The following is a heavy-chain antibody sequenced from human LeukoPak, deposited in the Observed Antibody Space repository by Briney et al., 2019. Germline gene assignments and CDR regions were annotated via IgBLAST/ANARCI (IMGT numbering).Heavy chain of an antibody. V-gene: IGHV3-21*05. CDR3: ARGYNNRDWFDP. J-gene: IGHJ5*02. CDR2: IRTTAEGAKYA. CDR1: GFSFTDYP. D-gene: IGHD1-1*01. Sequence: PGGSLRLSCATSGFSFTDYPMNWVRQAPGKGLEWISNIRTTAEGAKYAYYADSVKGRVTISRDNAKNSLFLQMNSLRAEDTAVYYCARGYNNRDWFDPWGQGTLVTVSS.